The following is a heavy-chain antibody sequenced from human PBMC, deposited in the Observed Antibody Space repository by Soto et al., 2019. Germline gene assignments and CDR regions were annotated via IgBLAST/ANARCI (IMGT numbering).Heavy chain of an antibody. CDR1: GGSISSSNW. CDR3: ARVPLGQLGEAYFDY. Sequence: PSETLSLTCAVSGGSISSSNWWSWVRQPPGKGLEWIGEIYHSGSTNYNPSLKSRVTISVDKSKNQFSLKLSSVTAADTAVYYCARVPLGQLGEAYFDYWGQGTLVTVSS. V-gene: IGHV4-4*02. D-gene: IGHD3-10*01. J-gene: IGHJ4*02. CDR2: IYHSGST.